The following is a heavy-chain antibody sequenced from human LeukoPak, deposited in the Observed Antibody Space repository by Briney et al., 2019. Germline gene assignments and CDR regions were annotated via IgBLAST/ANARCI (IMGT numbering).Heavy chain of an antibody. J-gene: IGHJ5*02. CDR2: MNPNSGNT. D-gene: IGHD3-10*01. Sequence: ASVKVSCKASGYTFITYDINWVRQAPGQGPEWMGWMNPNSGNTGYAQKFQGRVTMTRDTSISTAYMELSSLRSEDTAVYYCARGSDYYGSGSPNWFDPWGQGTLVTVSS. CDR1: GYTFITYD. V-gene: IGHV1-8*01. CDR3: ARGSDYYGSGSPNWFDP.